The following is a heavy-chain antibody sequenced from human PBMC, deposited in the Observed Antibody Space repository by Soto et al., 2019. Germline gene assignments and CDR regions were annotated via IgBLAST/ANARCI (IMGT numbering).Heavy chain of an antibody. V-gene: IGHV4-61*01. J-gene: IGHJ6*02. CDR3: AREDFYNGIDV. Sequence: PSETLSLTCSVSAGSINSGRYYWTWIRQAPGKGLEWIGYVSDSGSSNYSPSLSSRVTISLDTSESQFSLNLRSLTAADSAIYYCAREDFYNGIDVWGQGTTVTVSS. CDR2: VSDSGSS. CDR1: AGSINSGRYY.